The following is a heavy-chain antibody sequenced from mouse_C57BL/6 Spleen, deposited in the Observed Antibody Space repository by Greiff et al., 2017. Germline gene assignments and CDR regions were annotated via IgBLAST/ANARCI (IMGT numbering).Heavy chain of an antibody. J-gene: IGHJ2*01. CDR3: ARNWHYFDY. CDR2: IYPSDSET. CDR1: GYTFTSYW. Sequence: QVQLQQPGAELVRPGSSVKLSCKASGYTFTSYWMDWVKQRPGQGLEWIGNIYPSDSETHYNQKFKDKATLTVDKSSSTAYMQLSSLTSEDSAVYYCARNWHYFDYWGQGTTLTVSS. V-gene: IGHV1-61*01.